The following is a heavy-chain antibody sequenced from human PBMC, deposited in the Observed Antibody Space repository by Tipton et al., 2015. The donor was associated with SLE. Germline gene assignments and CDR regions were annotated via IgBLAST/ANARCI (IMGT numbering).Heavy chain of an antibody. V-gene: IGHV3-21*05. D-gene: IGHD5-18*01. CDR2: ISSSSSYI. Sequence: SLRLSCAASGFTFSSYEMNWVRQAPGKGLEWVAYISSSSSYIYYADSVKGRFTISRDNAKNSLYLQMNSLRAEDTAVYYCARDTAMVSAFDIWGQGTMVTVSS. CDR3: ARDTAMVSAFDI. J-gene: IGHJ3*02. CDR1: GFTFSSYE.